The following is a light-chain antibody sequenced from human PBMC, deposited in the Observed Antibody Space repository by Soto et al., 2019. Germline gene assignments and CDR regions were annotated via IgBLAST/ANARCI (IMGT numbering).Light chain of an antibody. J-gene: IGKJ1*01. CDR2: DAS. CDR1: QSVSSNY. Sequence: EIVLTQSPGTLSLSPGERATLSCRTSQSVSSNYLAWYQQKPGQAPRLLIFDASNRAAGVPARFSGSGSGTDFTLTIRDVEPEDFAVYYCHQRQSWPRTFGQGTKVDIK. CDR3: HQRQSWPRT. V-gene: IGKV3-11*01.